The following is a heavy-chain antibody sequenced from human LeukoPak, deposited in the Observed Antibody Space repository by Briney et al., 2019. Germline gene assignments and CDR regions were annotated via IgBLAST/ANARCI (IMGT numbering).Heavy chain of an antibody. CDR1: GGSFSGYY. Sequence: SETLSLTCAVYGGSFSGYYWSWIRQPPGKGLEWIGEINHSGSTNYNPSLKSRVTISVDTSKNQFSLKLSSVTAADTAVYYCASWFGKLLEPYHFDYWGQGTLVTVSS. V-gene: IGHV4-34*01. CDR2: INHSGST. D-gene: IGHD3-10*01. CDR3: ASWFGKLLEPYHFDY. J-gene: IGHJ4*02.